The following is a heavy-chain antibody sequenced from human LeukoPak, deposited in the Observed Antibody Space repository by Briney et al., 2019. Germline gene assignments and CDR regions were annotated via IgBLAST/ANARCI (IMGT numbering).Heavy chain of an antibody. J-gene: IGHJ5*02. Sequence: GGSLRLSCAASGFTFTTYAMSWVRQAPGKGLEWVSVIGDSGGITHYADSVRGRFTISRDSSENTLYLQMNSLRADDTAVYYCAKAGGSSWYNWFGPWGQGTLVTVSS. CDR3: AKAGGSSWYNWFGP. D-gene: IGHD6-13*01. CDR1: GFTFTTYA. V-gene: IGHV3-23*01. CDR2: IGDSGGIT.